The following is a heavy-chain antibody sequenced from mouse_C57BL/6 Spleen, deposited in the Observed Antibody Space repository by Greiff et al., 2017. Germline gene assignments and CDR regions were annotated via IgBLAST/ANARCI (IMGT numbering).Heavy chain of an antibody. CDR1: GYSITSGYY. V-gene: IGHV3-6*01. D-gene: IGHD1-1*01. J-gene: IGHJ2*01. CDR3: ARKIYYGGFDY. CDR2: ISYDGSN. Sequence: EVKLQESGPGLVKPSQSLSLTCSVTGYSITSGYYWNWIRQFPGNKLEWMGYISYDGSNNYNPSLKNRISITRDTSKNQFFLKLNSVTTEDTATYYCARKIYYGGFDYWGQGTTLTVSS.